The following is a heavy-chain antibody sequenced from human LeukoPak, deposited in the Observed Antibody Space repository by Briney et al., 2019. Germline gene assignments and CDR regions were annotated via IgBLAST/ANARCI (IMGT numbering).Heavy chain of an antibody. CDR1: GGTFSSYA. CDR2: IIPIFGTA. D-gene: IGHD2-15*01. CDR3: ARDTGYCSGGSCFFDY. J-gene: IGHJ4*02. Sequence: SVNVSCKASGGTFSSYAISWVRQAPGQGLEWMGGIIPIFGTANYAQKFQGRVTITADESTSTAYMELSSLRSEDTAVYYCARDTGYCSGGSCFFDYWGQGTLVTVSS. V-gene: IGHV1-69*13.